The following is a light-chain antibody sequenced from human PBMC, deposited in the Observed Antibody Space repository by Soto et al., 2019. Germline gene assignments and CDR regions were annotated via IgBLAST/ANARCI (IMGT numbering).Light chain of an antibody. CDR2: NAS. CDR3: QHYNNYLAWT. J-gene: IGKJ1*01. Sequence: EILMTQSPATLSVSPGERATLFCRASQSVSNKLAWYQQKPGQTPRLLIFNASTRATGIPARFSGSGSGTEFTLPISSVQSADFAVYYCQHYNNYLAWTFGQGTKVEVK. CDR1: QSVSNK. V-gene: IGKV3-15*01.